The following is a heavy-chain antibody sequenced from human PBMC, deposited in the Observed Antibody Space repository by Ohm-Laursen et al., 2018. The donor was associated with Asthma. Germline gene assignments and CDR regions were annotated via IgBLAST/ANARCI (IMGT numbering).Heavy chain of an antibody. CDR2: IYYSGSS. J-gene: IGHJ4*02. CDR1: GRPVSSSSKY. V-gene: IGHV4-39*01. D-gene: IGHD6-19*01. CDR3: ARHAPYSSGPRQIDY. Sequence: SQTLSLTCSVSGRPVSSSSKYWGWIRQHKGKGLEWIGSIYYSGSSYYNPSLKSRVTISVDTSKNQFPLKLSFVTAADTAVYYCARHAPYSSGPRQIDYWGQGTLVTVSS.